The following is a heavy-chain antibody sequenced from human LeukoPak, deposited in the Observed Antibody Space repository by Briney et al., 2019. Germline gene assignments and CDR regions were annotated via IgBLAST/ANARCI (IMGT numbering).Heavy chain of an antibody. J-gene: IGHJ2*01. V-gene: IGHV3-74*01. D-gene: IGHD1-26*01. CDR2: INSDGSST. CDR1: GFTFSSCW. CDR3: ARALGANWYFDL. Sequence: GGSLRLSCAASGFTFSSCWMHWVRQAPGKGLVWVSRINSDGSSTSYADSVKGRFTISRDNAKNTLYVQMNSLRAEDTAVYYCARALGANWYFDLWGRGTLVTVSS.